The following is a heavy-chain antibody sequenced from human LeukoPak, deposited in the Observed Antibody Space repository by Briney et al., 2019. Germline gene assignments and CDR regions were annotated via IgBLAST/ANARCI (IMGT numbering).Heavy chain of an antibody. D-gene: IGHD1-26*01. Sequence: SETLSLTCTVSGGSINIYWSWIRQPPGKGLEWIGFIYTTGSTNYNPSLTSRVTISVDTSSNQFSLKLTSVTAADTAVYYCARWGLSGDYSYLDYWGQGTLVTVSS. J-gene: IGHJ4*02. V-gene: IGHV4-4*09. CDR2: IYTTGST. CDR3: ARWGLSGDYSYLDY. CDR1: GGSINIY.